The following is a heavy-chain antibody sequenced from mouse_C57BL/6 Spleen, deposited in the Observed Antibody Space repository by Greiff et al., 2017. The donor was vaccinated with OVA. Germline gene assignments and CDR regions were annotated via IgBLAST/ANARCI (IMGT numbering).Heavy chain of an antibody. CDR1: GFNIKNTY. CDR2: IDPANGNT. J-gene: IGHJ2*01. Sequence: VQLQQSVAELVRPGASVKLSCTASGFNIKNTYMPWVKQRPEQGLEWIGRIDPANGNTKYAPKFQGKATITADTSSNTAYLQLSSLTSEDTAIYYCARSGALDSSSNYFDYWGQGTTLTVSS. V-gene: IGHV14-3*01. D-gene: IGHD3-2*02. CDR3: ARSGALDSSSNYFDY.